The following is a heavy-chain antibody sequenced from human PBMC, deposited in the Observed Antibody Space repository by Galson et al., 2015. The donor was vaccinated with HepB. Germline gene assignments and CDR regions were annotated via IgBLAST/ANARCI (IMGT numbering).Heavy chain of an antibody. V-gene: IGHV3-33*01. Sequence: SLRLSCAASGFTFTNYGIHWVRQAPGAGLEWVAVTWFDGSKTNYAESVKGRFSISRDDSKNTVTLQMKSLRAEDTAIYYCARDGGAAAGTWYYSNFWGQGTLVSVSS. CDR3: ARDGGAAAGTWYYSNF. D-gene: IGHD6-13*01. CDR1: GFTFTNYG. J-gene: IGHJ4*02. CDR2: TWFDGSKT.